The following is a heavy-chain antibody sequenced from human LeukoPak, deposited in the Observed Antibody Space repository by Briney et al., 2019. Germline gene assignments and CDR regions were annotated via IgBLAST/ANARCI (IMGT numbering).Heavy chain of an antibody. V-gene: IGHV3-23*01. J-gene: IGHJ4*02. Sequence: GGSLTLSCAASGYSLSSFHTRWVRQGTAGGREWVTSIRGNGETFYADSVKGRFTLSSDSSRSTVYVQLNNMRVDDTAIHYCAKASWVSSTDAVRWGQGTLVTVSS. D-gene: IGHD3-16*01. CDR1: GYSLSSFH. CDR3: AKASWVSSTDAVR. CDR2: IRGNGET.